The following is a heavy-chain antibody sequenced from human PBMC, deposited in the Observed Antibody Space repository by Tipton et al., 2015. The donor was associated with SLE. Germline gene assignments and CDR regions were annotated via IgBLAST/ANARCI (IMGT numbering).Heavy chain of an antibody. Sequence: TLSLTCSVSGGSIRTYYWSWIRQTPGKGLEWIGYMYYSGITNYNPSLEGRIIISVETSNRFSLRLNSVTAADTAVYYCARTNGYQHYFHYMDVWGQGTAVTVSS. D-gene: IGHD2-2*01. CDR2: MYYSGIT. CDR1: GGSIRTYY. V-gene: IGHV4-59*01. CDR3: ARTNGYQHYFHYMDV. J-gene: IGHJ6*03.